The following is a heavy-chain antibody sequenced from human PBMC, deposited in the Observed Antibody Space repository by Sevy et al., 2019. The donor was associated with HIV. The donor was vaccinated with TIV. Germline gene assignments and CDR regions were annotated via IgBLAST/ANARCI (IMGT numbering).Heavy chain of an antibody. CDR1: GFTFSSYA. V-gene: IGHV3-30-3*01. J-gene: IGHJ4*02. Sequence: GGSLILSCAASGFTFSSYAMHWVRQAPGKGLEWVAVISYDGSNKYYADSVKGRFTISRDNSKNTLYLQMSSLRAEDTAVYYCARAPVKGYYTAMVRSRHLDYWGQGTLVTVSS. CDR2: ISYDGSNK. CDR3: ARAPVKGYYTAMVRSRHLDY. D-gene: IGHD5-18*01.